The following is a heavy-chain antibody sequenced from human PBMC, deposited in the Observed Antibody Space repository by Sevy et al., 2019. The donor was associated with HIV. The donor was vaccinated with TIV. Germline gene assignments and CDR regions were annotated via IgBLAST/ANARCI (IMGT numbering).Heavy chain of an antibody. CDR1: GFSFDSYG. Sequence: GGSLRLSCAVSGFSFDSYGMTWVRQAPGKGLEWVSAISGSGTRTYYADSVKGRFIISRDNSKNTLELQMNSLRAEDTANYYWAKGGGGHYDPDEIAYYFYYYNMDVWGKGTTVTVSS. J-gene: IGHJ6*03. V-gene: IGHV3-23*01. D-gene: IGHD3-22*01. CDR3: AKGGGGHYDPDEIAYYFYYYNMDV. CDR2: ISGSGTRT.